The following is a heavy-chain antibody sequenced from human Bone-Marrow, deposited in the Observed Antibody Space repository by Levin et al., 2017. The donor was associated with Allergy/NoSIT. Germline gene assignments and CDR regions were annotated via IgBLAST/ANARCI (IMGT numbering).Heavy chain of an antibody. CDR2: IYYSGST. V-gene: IGHV4-59*01. CDR3: ARETDPYSSSWYWFDP. CDR1: GGSISSYY. D-gene: IGHD6-13*01. Sequence: SQTLSLTCPVSGGSISSYYWSWIRQPPGKGLEWIGYIYYSGSTNYNPSLKSRVTISVDTSKNQFSLKLSSVTAADTAVYYCARETDPYSSSWYWFDPWGQGTLVTVSS. J-gene: IGHJ5*02.